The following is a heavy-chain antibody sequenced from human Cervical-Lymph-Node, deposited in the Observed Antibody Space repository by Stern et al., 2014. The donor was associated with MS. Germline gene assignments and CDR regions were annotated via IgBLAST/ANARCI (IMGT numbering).Heavy chain of an antibody. J-gene: IGHJ4*02. Sequence: EVQLLESGGGLVQPGGSLRLSCAASGFTFSSYWMHWVRQAPGKGLVWVSRINSDGSSTSYADSVKGRFTISRDNAKNTLYLQMNSLRAEDTAVYYCAREGILMVYANDYWGQGTLVTVSS. CDR1: GFTFSSYW. CDR3: AREGILMVYANDY. V-gene: IGHV3-74*01. D-gene: IGHD2-8*01. CDR2: INSDGSST.